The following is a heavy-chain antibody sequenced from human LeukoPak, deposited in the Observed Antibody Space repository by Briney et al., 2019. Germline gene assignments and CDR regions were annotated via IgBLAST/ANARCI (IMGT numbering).Heavy chain of an antibody. V-gene: IGHV1-2*02. CDR3: ASATTYCGADCYPLDAFDI. CDR2: INPNSGGT. J-gene: IGHJ3*02. CDR1: GYTFTGYY. Sequence: SVKVSCKASGYTFTGYYMHWVRQAPGQGLEWMGWINPNSGGTNYAQKFLGRITMTRDTSISTAYMELSRLRSDDTAVYYCASATTYCGADCYPLDAFDIWGQGTMVTVSS. D-gene: IGHD2-21*02.